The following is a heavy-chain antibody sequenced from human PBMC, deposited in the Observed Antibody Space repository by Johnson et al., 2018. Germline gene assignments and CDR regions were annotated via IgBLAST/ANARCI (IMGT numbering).Heavy chain of an antibody. CDR1: GFTFDDYA. V-gene: IGHV3-9*01. Sequence: EVQLVESGGGLVQPGRSLRLSCAASGFTFDDYAMHWVRQAPGKGLEWVSGISWNSGSIGYADSVKGRFTISRDNAKNSLYLQMNSLRAEDTDLYYCAKGVAAAYYYYGMDVWGQGTTVTVSS. CDR3: AKGVAAAYYYYGMDV. D-gene: IGHD6-13*01. CDR2: ISWNSGSI. J-gene: IGHJ6*02.